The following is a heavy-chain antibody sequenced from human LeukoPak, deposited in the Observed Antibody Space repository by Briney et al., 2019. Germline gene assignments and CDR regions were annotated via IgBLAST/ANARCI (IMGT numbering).Heavy chain of an antibody. J-gene: IGHJ1*01. CDR2: IDYSGST. V-gene: IGHV4-59*01. Sequence: SETVSLTCTVSGSSITGYYWSWIRQTPGKGLQWIGYIDYSGSTNYNPSLKSRVIISVDTSKNQFSLKLTSVTAADTAVYYCARGRPFHDWGQGTLVTVSS. CDR3: ARGRPFHD. CDR1: GSSITGYY.